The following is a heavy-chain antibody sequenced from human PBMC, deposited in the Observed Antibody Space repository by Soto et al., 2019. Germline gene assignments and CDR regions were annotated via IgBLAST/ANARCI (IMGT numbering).Heavy chain of an antibody. CDR3: AKDVR. CDR1: GFTFSTHW. Sequence: VPLVESGGDLVQPGGSLRLSCAASGFTFSTHWMSWVRQAPGKGLEWVANIKEDGSESYYADSVKGRFTISRDNAKNSLYLQMNGLRVEDTALYYCAKDVRWGQGTLVTVSS. V-gene: IGHV3-7*05. CDR2: IKEDGSES. J-gene: IGHJ4*02.